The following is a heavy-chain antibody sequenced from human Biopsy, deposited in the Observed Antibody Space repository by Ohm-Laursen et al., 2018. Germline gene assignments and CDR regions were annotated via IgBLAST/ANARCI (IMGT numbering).Heavy chain of an antibody. V-gene: IGHV3-33*01. D-gene: IGHD3-10*01. CDR2: IWYDGTDK. J-gene: IGHJ6*03. CDR1: GFTFSGYG. Sequence: PRLSCAASGFTFSGYGMHWVRQAPGKGLEWVAVIWYDGTDKFYADSVKGRFTISRDNSKNTLYLHMNSLRAADTAVYYCARDRYYGSENYFSHYNMDVWGQGTTVTVSS. CDR3: ARDRYYGSENYFSHYNMDV.